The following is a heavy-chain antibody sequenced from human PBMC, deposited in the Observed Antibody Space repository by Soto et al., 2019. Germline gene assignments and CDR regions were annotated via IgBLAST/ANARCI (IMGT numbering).Heavy chain of an antibody. CDR1: GGSITSSSYY. CDR2: INHSGST. CDR3: ARHPERIAQIGWFDP. J-gene: IGHJ5*02. V-gene: IGHV4-39*01. D-gene: IGHD6-13*01. Sequence: PSETLSLTCTVSGGSITSSSYYWGWIRQPPGKGLEWIGEINHSGSTNYNPSLKSRVTISVDTSKNQFSLKLSSVTAADTAVYYCARHPERIAQIGWFDPWGQGTLVTVSS.